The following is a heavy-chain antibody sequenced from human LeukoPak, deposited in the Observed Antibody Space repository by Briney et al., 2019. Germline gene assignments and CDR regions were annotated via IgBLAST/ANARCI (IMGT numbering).Heavy chain of an antibody. J-gene: IGHJ4*02. CDR1: GFTFSSYS. CDR3: AKHSGNYFFDH. V-gene: IGHV3-21*04. Sequence: PGGSLRLSCAASGFTFSSYSMNWVRQAPGKGLEWVSSISSSSSYIYYADSVKGRFTISRDNAKNSLYLQMNSLRAEDTAMYYCAKHSGNYFFDHWGQGTLDTVSA. CDR2: ISSSSSYI. D-gene: IGHD1-26*01.